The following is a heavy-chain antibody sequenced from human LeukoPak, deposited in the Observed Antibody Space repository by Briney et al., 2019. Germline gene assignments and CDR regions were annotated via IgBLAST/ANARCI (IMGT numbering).Heavy chain of an antibody. J-gene: IGHJ4*02. Sequence: SVKVSCKASGYTFTSYGISWVRQAPGQGLEWMGGIIPIFGTANYAQKFQGRVTITTDESTSTAYMELSSLRSEDTAVYYCASGGAGSGRYYFDYWGQGTLVTVSS. V-gene: IGHV1-69*05. CDR1: GYTFTSYG. CDR2: IIPIFGTA. D-gene: IGHD6-19*01. CDR3: ASGGAGSGRYYFDY.